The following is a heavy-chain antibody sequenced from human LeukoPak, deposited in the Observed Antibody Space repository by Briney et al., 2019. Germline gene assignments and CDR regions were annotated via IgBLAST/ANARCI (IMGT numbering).Heavy chain of an antibody. J-gene: IGHJ4*02. CDR3: AKGWIQLWLRFDY. V-gene: IGHV3-23*01. D-gene: IGHD5-18*01. Sequence: GGSLRLSCAGSGFTLTDHHMAWVRQAPGKGLEWVSAISGSGGSTYYADSVKGRFTISRDNSKNTLYLQMNSLRAEDTAVYYCAKGWIQLWLRFDYWGQGTLVTVSS. CDR2: ISGSGGST. CDR1: GFTLTDHH.